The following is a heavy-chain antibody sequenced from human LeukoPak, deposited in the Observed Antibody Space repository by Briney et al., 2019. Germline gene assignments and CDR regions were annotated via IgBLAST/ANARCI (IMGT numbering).Heavy chain of an antibody. V-gene: IGHV3-9*01. CDR1: GFTFDDYA. D-gene: IGHD1-26*01. Sequence: GGSLRLSCAASGFTFDDYAMHWVRQAPGKGLEWVSGISWNSGSIGYADSVKGRFTISRDNAKNSLYLQMNSLRAEDTAVYYCARGFKVGATAYFQHWGQGTLVTVSS. CDR3: ARGFKVGATAYFQH. J-gene: IGHJ1*01. CDR2: ISWNSGSI.